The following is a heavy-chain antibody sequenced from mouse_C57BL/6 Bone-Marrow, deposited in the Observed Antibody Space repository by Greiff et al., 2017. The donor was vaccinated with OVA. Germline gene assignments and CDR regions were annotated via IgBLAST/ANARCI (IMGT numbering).Heavy chain of an antibody. V-gene: IGHV5-6*01. J-gene: IGHJ3*01. Sequence: EVKLVESGGDLVKPGGSLKLSCAASGFTFSSYGMSWVRQTPDKRLEWVATISSGGSYTYYPDSVKGRFTISRDNAKNTLYLQMHSLKSEDTAMSYCAILYYDKAFAYWGQGTLVTVSA. D-gene: IGHD2-4*01. CDR2: ISSGGSYT. CDR3: AILYYDKAFAY. CDR1: GFTFSSYG.